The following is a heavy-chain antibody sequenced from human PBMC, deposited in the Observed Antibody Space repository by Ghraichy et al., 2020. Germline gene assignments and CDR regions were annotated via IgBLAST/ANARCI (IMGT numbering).Heavy chain of an antibody. CDR1: GFTFSSHA. Sequence: GESLNISCAASGFTFSSHAMSWVRQAPGKGLEWVSAISGSHGSTYYIDSVKGRFTISRDNSKNTLYLQMNSLRAEDTAVYYCAKGVKFGDYVALPLDYWGQGALVTVSS. V-gene: IGHV3-23*01. D-gene: IGHD4-17*01. J-gene: IGHJ4*02. CDR3: AKGVKFGDYVALPLDY. CDR2: ISGSHGST.